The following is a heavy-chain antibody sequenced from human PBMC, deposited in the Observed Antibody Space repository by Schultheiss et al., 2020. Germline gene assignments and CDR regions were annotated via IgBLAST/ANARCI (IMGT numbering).Heavy chain of an antibody. Sequence: GGSLRLSCKGSGYSFSSYWIGWVRQMPGKGLEWMGIIYPGDSDARYSPPFQGQVTVSADTSISTAYLQWRSLKASDTAMYYCARPTQKYNTHEAFDIWGQGTLVTVSS. CDR3: ARPTQKYNTHEAFDI. CDR1: GYSFSSYW. V-gene: IGHV5-51*01. D-gene: IGHD1-1*01. J-gene: IGHJ4*02. CDR2: IYPGDSDA.